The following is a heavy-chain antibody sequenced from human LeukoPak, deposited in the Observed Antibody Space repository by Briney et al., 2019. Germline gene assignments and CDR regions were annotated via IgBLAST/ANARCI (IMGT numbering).Heavy chain of an antibody. J-gene: IGHJ4*02. CDR2: IRYDGNVI. D-gene: IGHD6-13*01. Sequence: GSLRLSCAASGFSFRSLGMHWVRQAPGKGLEWVAFIRYDGNVIHYADSVKGRFTISRDNSKNTLFLQMNRLRGEDTAVYYCAKGGSSSWDYFDYWGQGTLVTVSS. CDR1: GFSFRSLG. V-gene: IGHV3-30*02. CDR3: AKGGSSSWDYFDY.